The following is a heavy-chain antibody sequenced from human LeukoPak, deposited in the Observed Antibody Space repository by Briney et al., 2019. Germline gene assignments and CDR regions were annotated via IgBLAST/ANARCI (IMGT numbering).Heavy chain of an antibody. Sequence: SETLSLTCTVSGGSISSYYWSWIRQPAGKGLEWIGRIYTSGSTNYNPSLKSRVTMSVDTSKNQFSLKLSSVTAADTAVYYCARERITILGLEWFDPWGQGTLVTVSS. D-gene: IGHD3-3*01. V-gene: IGHV4-4*07. CDR1: GGSISSYY. CDR3: ARERITILGLEWFDP. CDR2: IYTSGST. J-gene: IGHJ5*02.